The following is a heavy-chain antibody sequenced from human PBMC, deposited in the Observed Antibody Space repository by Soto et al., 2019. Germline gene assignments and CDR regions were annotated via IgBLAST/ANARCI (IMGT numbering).Heavy chain of an antibody. V-gene: IGHV3-74*01. D-gene: IGHD3-3*01. CDR2: INSDGSTT. J-gene: IGHJ4*02. Sequence: PGRSLRLSCEASGMNFGGYWMHWVRQAPGKGLVWISRINSDGSTTNYADSVRGRFTISRDNAKNSLFLQMNSLRADDTAVYYCARDDFPDFWGQGAPVTVSS. CDR3: ARDDFPDF. CDR1: GMNFGGYW.